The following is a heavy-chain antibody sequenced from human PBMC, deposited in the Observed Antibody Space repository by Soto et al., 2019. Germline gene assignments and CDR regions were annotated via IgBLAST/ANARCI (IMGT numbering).Heavy chain of an antibody. D-gene: IGHD6-6*01. CDR2: ISGSGGST. J-gene: IGHJ6*03. V-gene: IGHV3-23*01. Sequence: GGSLRLSCAASGFTFSSYAMSWVRQAPGKGLEWVSAISGSGGSTYYADSVKGRFTISRDNSKNTLYLQMNSLRAEDTAVYYCAKGAGYSSSLDYYYYYMDVWGKGTTVTVSS. CDR3: AKGAGYSSSLDYYYYYMDV. CDR1: GFTFSSYA.